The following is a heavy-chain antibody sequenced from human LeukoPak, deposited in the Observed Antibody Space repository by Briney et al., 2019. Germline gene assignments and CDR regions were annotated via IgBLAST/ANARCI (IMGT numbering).Heavy chain of an antibody. J-gene: IGHJ4*02. CDR1: GGSFSGYY. Sequence: PSETLSLTCAVYGGSFSGYYWSWIRQPPGKGLEWIGEINHSGSTNYNPSLRSRVTILIDIFKNQFSLKMSSETAADTAVYYCARAGLEWEFPSAPDYWGQGTLVTVSS. D-gene: IGHD1-26*01. CDR3: ARAGLEWEFPSAPDY. CDR2: INHSGST. V-gene: IGHV4-34*01.